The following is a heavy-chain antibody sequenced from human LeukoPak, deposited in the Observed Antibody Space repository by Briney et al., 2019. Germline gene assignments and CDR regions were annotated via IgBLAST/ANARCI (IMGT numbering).Heavy chain of an antibody. CDR3: ARESSSSPDY. CDR1: GGAITSSSHH. V-gene: IGHV4-39*07. CDR2: IYYSGTT. Sequence: SETLSLTCTVSGGAITSSSHHWGWLRQPPGKGLEWIGSIYYSGTTYYKPSLRSRVTISVDTSKNQFYLRLTSVTAADSAMYYCARESSSSPDYWGQGTLVTVSS. D-gene: IGHD6-6*01. J-gene: IGHJ4*02.